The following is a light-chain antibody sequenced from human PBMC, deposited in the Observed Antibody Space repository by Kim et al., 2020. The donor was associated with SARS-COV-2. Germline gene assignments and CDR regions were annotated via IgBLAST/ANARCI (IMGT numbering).Light chain of an antibody. CDR1: SVINYF. V-gene: IGLV3-19*01. CDR3: NSRDSSGHHGV. CDR2: GRN. J-gene: IGLJ3*02. Sequence: ALGNIVRIRCKGASVINYFVAWYQQKQGQAPALVMYGRNNRASGIENRFSGSRSGDTASLIITGAQAEDEADYYGNSRDSSGHHGVVGGGTKLTVL.